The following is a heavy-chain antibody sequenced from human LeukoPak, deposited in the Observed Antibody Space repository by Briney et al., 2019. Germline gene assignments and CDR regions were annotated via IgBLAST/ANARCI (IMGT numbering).Heavy chain of an antibody. V-gene: IGHV4-38-2*02. D-gene: IGHD3-22*01. CDR1: GSSISRGYY. J-gene: IGHJ4*02. Sequence: SETLSLTCTVSGSSISRGYYWGWIRQPPGKGLEWIGSIYHSGSTYYNPSLKSRVSTSVDTSKNQFSLKLTSVTAADTAVYYCARRRYTSGYLDYWGQGTLVTVSS. CDR2: IYHSGST. CDR3: ARRRYTSGYLDY.